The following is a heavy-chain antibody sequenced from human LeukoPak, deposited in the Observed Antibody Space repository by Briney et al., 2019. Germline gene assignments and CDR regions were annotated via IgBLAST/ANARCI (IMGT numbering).Heavy chain of an antibody. J-gene: IGHJ4*02. CDR1: GHTLTEIS. Sequence: ASVKVSCKVSGHTLTEISMHWVRQAPDKGFEWMGGVDPEDGETIYAQKFQGRVTMTEDTSTDTAYMELSSLRSEDTAVYYCARGEGYRVGAWWYFDYWGQGTLVTVSS. V-gene: IGHV1-24*01. D-gene: IGHD1-26*01. CDR3: ARGEGYRVGAWWYFDY. CDR2: VDPEDGET.